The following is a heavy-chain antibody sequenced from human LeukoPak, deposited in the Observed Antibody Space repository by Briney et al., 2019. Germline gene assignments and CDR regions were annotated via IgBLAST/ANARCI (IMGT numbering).Heavy chain of an antibody. CDR3: ARVETYSSGWYDAFFDY. D-gene: IGHD6-19*01. CDR2: FYYSGST. J-gene: IGHJ4*02. V-gene: IGHV4-39*02. Sequence: PSETLFLTCTVSGGSISSSSYYWGWIRQPPGKGLEWIGSFYYSGSTYYNPSLKSRVSISVDTSKNHFSLKLRSVTAADTAVYYCARVETYSSGWYDAFFDYWGQGTLVTVSS. CDR1: GGSISSSSYY.